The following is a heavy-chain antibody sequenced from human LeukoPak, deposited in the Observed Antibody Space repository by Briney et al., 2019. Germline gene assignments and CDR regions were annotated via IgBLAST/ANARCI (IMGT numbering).Heavy chain of an antibody. D-gene: IGHD6-19*01. CDR3: AKGPASGWTPFLDY. J-gene: IGHJ4*02. Sequence: GGSLRLSCAASGFTFSSYWMHWVRQAPGKGLVWVSAISGSGGSTYYADSVKGRFTISRDNSKNTLYLQMNSLRAEDTAVYYCAKGPASGWTPFLDYWGQGTLVTVSS. CDR1: GFTFSSYW. CDR2: ISGSGGST. V-gene: IGHV3-23*01.